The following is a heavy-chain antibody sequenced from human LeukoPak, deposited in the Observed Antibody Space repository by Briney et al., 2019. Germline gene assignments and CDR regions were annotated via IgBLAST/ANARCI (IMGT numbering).Heavy chain of an antibody. CDR1: GGSISNYH. CDR2: IYNSGNT. V-gene: IGHV4-59*01. D-gene: IGHD4-23*01. CDR3: GRVTGGNSLDY. Sequence: PSETLSLTCTVSGGSISNYHWSWLRQPPGEGLEWIGDIYNSGNTNYNPSLKSRVTISVDTSKNHFSLKLSSVTAADTAMYYCGRVTGGNSLDYWGQGTLVTVSS. J-gene: IGHJ4*02.